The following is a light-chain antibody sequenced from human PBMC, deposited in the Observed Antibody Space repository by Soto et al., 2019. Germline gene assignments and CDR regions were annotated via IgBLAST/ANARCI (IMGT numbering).Light chain of an antibody. J-gene: IGKJ1*01. Sequence: DIQMTQSPSTLSAFVGDSVAITCRASQTISNFLAWYQQKPGKAPKLLIYDASSLQSGVPSRFSGSGSGTEFTLTISSLQPDDFATYYCQHYNSYSEAFGQGTKVDIK. CDR3: QHYNSYSEA. V-gene: IGKV1-5*01. CDR1: QTISNF. CDR2: DAS.